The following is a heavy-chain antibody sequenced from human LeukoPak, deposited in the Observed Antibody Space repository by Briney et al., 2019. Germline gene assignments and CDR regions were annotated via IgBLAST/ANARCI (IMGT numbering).Heavy chain of an antibody. D-gene: IGHD3-10*01. CDR3: ARGLYYYGSGSCLGDY. V-gene: IGHV1-2*02. J-gene: IGHJ4*02. Sequence: GASVTVSCKASGYTFTGYYMHWVRQAPGQGLEWMGWINPNSGGTNYAQKFQGRVTMTRDTSISTAYMELSRLRSDDTAVYYCARGLYYYGSGSCLGDYWGQGTLVTVSS. CDR1: GYTFTGYY. CDR2: INPNSGGT.